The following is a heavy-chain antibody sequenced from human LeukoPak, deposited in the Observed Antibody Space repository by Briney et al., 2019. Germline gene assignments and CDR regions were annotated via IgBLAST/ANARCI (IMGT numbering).Heavy chain of an antibody. Sequence: GGSLRLSCAASGFPFSRYWMSWVRQAPGKGLERVANIKPDGSEKHYVDSVKGRFTFSRDNAKNSLYLQMNGLRAEDMAVYYCARLAAGSDYFDYWGQGTLVTVSS. CDR3: ARLAAGSDYFDY. CDR1: GFPFSRYW. V-gene: IGHV3-7*04. D-gene: IGHD6-13*01. J-gene: IGHJ4*02. CDR2: IKPDGSEK.